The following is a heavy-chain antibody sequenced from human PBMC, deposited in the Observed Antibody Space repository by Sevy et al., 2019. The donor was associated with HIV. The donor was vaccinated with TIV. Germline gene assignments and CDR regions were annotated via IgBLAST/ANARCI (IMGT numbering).Heavy chain of an antibody. D-gene: IGHD1-26*01. J-gene: IGHJ4*02. V-gene: IGHV3-23*01. CDR3: AKNRVGSYPDY. CDR2: ISGSGGNS. CDR1: GFTFSSYA. Sequence: GGSPRLSCTASGFTFSSYAMSWVRQAPGKGLEWVSTISGSGGNSDYADSLKGRFTISRDNSRNTVLLQMTNLRAEDTAVYYCAKNRVGSYPDYWGQGTLVTVSS.